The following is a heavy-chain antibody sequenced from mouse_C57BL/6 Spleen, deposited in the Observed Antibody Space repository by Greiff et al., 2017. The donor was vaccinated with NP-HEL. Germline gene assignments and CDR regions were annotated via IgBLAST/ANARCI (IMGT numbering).Heavy chain of an antibody. CDR1: GFTFSDYG. V-gene: IGHV5-15*01. Sequence: EVQVVESGGGLVQPGGSLKLSCAASGFTFSDYGMAWVRQAPRKGPEWVAFISNLAYSIYYADTVTGRFTISRENAKNTLYLEMSSLRSEDTAMYYCARLPHWYFDVWGTGTTVTVSS. J-gene: IGHJ1*03. CDR3: ARLPHWYFDV. CDR2: ISNLAYSI.